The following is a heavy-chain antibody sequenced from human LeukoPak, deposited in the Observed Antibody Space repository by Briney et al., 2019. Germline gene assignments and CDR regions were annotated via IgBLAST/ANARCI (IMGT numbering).Heavy chain of an antibody. D-gene: IGHD5-12*01. V-gene: IGHV1-2*02. CDR1: GYTFTSYG. J-gene: IGHJ4*02. CDR3: AREEGGYSGYDFPLPRY. CDR2: INPNSGGT. Sequence: ASVKVSCKASGYTFTSYGIHWVRQAPGQGLEWMGWINPNSGGTNFAQKFQGRVTMTRDTSISTAFMELRSLRSDDTAVYYCAREEGGYSGYDFPLPRYWGQGTLVTVSS.